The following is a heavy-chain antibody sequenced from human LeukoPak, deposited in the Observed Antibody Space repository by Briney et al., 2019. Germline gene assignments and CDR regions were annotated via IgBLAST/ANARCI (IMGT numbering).Heavy chain of an antibody. D-gene: IGHD3-22*01. CDR2: IYTSRST. CDR3: ARGPYSYDSSGAFDI. V-gene: IGHV4-61*02. J-gene: IGHJ3*02. Sequence: SETLSLTCTVSGDSIRSGTYYWTWIRQPAGKGLEWIGRIYTSRSTNYNPSLRSRVTISVDTSKNQFSLKLSSVTAADTAVYFCARGPYSYDSSGAFDIWGQGTMVTVSS. CDR1: GDSIRSGTYY.